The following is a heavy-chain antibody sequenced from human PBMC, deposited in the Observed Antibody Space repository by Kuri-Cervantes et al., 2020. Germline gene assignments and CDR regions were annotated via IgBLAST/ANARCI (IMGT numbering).Heavy chain of an antibody. D-gene: IGHD4-11*01. V-gene: IGHV3-15*01. CDR3: TTDGLQ. CDR1: GFTFSSYW. CDR2: IKSNVDGGTT. Sequence: GESLKISCAASGFTFSSYWMSWVRQAPGKGLEWVGRIKSNVDGGTTDYTAPVKGRFTISRDDSKNTLYLQMNSLKTEDTAVYYCTTDGLQWGQGTLVTVSS. J-gene: IGHJ4*02.